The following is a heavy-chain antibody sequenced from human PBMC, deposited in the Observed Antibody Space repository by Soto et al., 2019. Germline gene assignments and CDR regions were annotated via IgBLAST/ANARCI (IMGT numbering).Heavy chain of an antibody. J-gene: IGHJ3*02. CDR3: AKALRMVYPIDAFDI. V-gene: IGHV3-23*01. D-gene: IGHD2-8*01. CDR2: MSGSDDRT. Sequence: VHLLESGGGLVQPGGSLRLSCAASGFTSSSFGLSWVRQAPGKGLEWVSGMSGSDDRTYYADSGKGRFTISRDNSKNTLYLQMNSLRAEDTAVYYCAKALRMVYPIDAFDIWGRGTMVTVSS. CDR1: GFTSSSFG.